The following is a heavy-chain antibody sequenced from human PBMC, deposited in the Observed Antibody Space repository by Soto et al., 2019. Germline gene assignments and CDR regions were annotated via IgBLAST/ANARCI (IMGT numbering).Heavy chain of an antibody. Sequence: SVKVSCKASGGTFSSYAISWVRQAPGQGLEWMGGIIPIFGTANYAQKFQGGVTITADKSTSTAYMELSSLRSEDTAVYYCASRDPVVWDYDILTGYSNLDYWGQGTLVTVSS. CDR1: GGTFSSYA. J-gene: IGHJ4*02. CDR3: ASRDPVVWDYDILTGYSNLDY. CDR2: IIPIFGTA. D-gene: IGHD3-9*01. V-gene: IGHV1-69*06.